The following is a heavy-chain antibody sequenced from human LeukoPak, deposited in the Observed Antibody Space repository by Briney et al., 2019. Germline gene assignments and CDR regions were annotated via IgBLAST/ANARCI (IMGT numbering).Heavy chain of an antibody. CDR2: ISAYNGNT. Sequence: GASVNVSCKASGYTFTSYGIGWVRQAPGQGLEWMGWISAYNGNTNYAQKLQGRVTMTTDTSTSTAYMELRSLRSDDTAVYYCARLLPFDYDQDWFDPWGQGALVTVSS. D-gene: IGHD3-16*01. J-gene: IGHJ5*02. CDR1: GYTFTSYG. CDR3: ARLLPFDYDQDWFDP. V-gene: IGHV1-18*01.